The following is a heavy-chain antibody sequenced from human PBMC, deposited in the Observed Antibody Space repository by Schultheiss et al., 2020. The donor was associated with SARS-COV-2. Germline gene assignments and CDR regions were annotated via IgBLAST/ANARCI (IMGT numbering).Heavy chain of an antibody. CDR3: ARSGYCSSTSCYMSGWFDP. Sequence: SQTLSLTCAISGDSVSSNSAAWNWIRQSPSRGLEWLGRTYYRSKWYNDYAVSVKSRITINPDTSKNQFSLKLSSVTAADTAVYYCARSGYCSSTSCYMSGWFDPWGQGTLVTVSS. J-gene: IGHJ5*02. D-gene: IGHD2-2*02. V-gene: IGHV6-1*01. CDR2: TYYRSKWYN. CDR1: GDSVSSNSAA.